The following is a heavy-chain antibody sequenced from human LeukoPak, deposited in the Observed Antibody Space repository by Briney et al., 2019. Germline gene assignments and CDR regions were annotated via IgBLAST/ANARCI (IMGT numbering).Heavy chain of an antibody. CDR3: ARDRHPHYYDSSGYTNAFDI. Sequence: ASVKVSCKASGGTFSSYAISWVRQAPGQWLEWMGRIIPIFGAANYAQKFQGRVTITTDESTSTAYMELSSLRSEDTAVYYCARDRHPHYYDSSGYTNAFDIWGQGTMVTVSS. CDR2: IIPIFGAA. J-gene: IGHJ3*02. V-gene: IGHV1-69*05. D-gene: IGHD3-22*01. CDR1: GGTFSSYA.